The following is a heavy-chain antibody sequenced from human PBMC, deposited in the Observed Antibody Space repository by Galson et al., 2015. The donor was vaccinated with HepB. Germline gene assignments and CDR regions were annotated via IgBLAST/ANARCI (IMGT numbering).Heavy chain of an antibody. J-gene: IGHJ4*02. CDR3: TKDRPFLSVAPTLYYFDH. Sequence: SVKVSCKASGYTFNSYGISWVRQAPGQGLEWMGWVSAYNGDTETAQTFQDRVIMTTDTSTTTAYLELRSLTSDDTAVYYCTKDRPFLSVAPTLYYFDHWGQGTLVTLSS. CDR2: VSAYNGDT. V-gene: IGHV1-18*01. CDR1: GYTFNSYG. D-gene: IGHD5-12*01.